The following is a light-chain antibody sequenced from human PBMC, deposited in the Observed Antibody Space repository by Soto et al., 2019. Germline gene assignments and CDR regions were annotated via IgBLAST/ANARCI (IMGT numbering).Light chain of an antibody. J-gene: IGKJ5*01. CDR2: GAS. CDR3: QQYNNCPPLT. Sequence: EIVMTQSPATLSVSPGERATLSCRASQSVSSNLAWYQQKPGQAPRLLVYGASTRATGIPTRFSGIGTGTEVSLTSSSLQSANFAVYYCQQYNNCPPLTFGQGTRLEIK. V-gene: IGKV3-15*01. CDR1: QSVSSN.